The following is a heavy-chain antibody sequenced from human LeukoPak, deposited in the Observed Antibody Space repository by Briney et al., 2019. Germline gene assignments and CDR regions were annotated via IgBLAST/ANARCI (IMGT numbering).Heavy chain of an antibody. D-gene: IGHD3-10*01. CDR3: ATDHPMYGSGIPY. Sequence: ASVKVTCKVSGYTLTELSMHWVRQAPGKGREWMGGFDPEDGEIIYPQKFQVRVTMTEDIFTDTAYMELSSLRSEDTAVYYCATDHPMYGSGIPYWGQGTLVTVSS. CDR2: FDPEDGEI. CDR1: GYTLTELS. V-gene: IGHV1-24*01. J-gene: IGHJ4*02.